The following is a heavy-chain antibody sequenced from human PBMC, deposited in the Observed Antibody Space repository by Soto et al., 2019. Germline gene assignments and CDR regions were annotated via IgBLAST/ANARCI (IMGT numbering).Heavy chain of an antibody. CDR3: ARDAGNIYCSSTSCTPSWFDP. D-gene: IGHD2-2*01. CDR1: GGSISSGGYY. CDR2: IYYSGST. V-gene: IGHV4-31*03. Sequence: PSETLSLTCTVSGGSISSGGYYWSWIRQHPGKGLEWIGYIYYSGSTYYNPSLKSRVTISVDTSKNQFSLKLSSVTAADTAVYYCARDAGNIYCSSTSCTPSWFDPWGQGTLVTVSS. J-gene: IGHJ5*02.